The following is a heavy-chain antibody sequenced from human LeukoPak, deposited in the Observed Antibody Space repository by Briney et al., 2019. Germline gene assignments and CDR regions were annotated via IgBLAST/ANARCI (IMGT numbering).Heavy chain of an antibody. CDR3: ARVNYDDAFDI. Sequence: PGGSLRLSCAASGFTFSSYAMSWVRQAPGKGLEGFSAISGSGGSTYYADSVKGRFTISRDNAKNTLYLQLNGLTAEDTAVYYCARVNYDDAFDIWGQGTMVTVSS. CDR2: ISGSGGST. CDR1: GFTFSSYA. D-gene: IGHD4-4*01. J-gene: IGHJ3*02. V-gene: IGHV3-23*01.